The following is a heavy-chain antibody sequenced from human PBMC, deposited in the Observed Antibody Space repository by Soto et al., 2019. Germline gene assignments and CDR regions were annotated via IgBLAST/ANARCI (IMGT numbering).Heavy chain of an antibody. Sequence: PSETLSLTCTVSGGSITDYSWVWIRQPAGKGLEWIGRIFSSGSTNYNPSLKGRITMSLDTSKNQFSLKLNSATLTYYYVSGSYWDNWFDPWGQGTLVTVSS. CDR1: GGSITDYS. J-gene: IGHJ5*02. CDR2: IFSSGST. D-gene: IGHD3-10*01. V-gene: IGHV4-4*07. CDR3: YWDNWFDP.